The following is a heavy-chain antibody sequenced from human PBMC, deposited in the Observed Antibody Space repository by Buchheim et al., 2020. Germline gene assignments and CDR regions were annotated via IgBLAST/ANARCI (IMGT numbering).Heavy chain of an antibody. CDR1: GDSISSSSYY. V-gene: IGHV4-39*01. J-gene: IGHJ2*01. D-gene: IGHD6-19*01. CDR2: IYYTGSS. CDR3: ARHTYGTGWYWYFDL. Sequence: QLQLQESGPGLVKPSETLSLTCTVSGDSISSSSYYWGWIRQPPGKGLEWFGSIYYTGSSYYNPYLQSRVTISVDTSKHQFYLRLSSVTAADTAVYYCARHTYGTGWYWYFDLWGRGTL.